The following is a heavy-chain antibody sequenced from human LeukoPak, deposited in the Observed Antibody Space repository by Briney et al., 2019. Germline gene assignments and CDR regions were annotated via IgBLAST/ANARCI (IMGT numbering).Heavy chain of an antibody. J-gene: IGHJ4*02. CDR3: ARDGYSSGPGAD. CDR1: GFPLRSYA. CDR2: INQDGSEK. Sequence: GGSLRLSCAASGFPLRSYAMSWVRHIPGKRLEWVANINQDGSEKYYVDSVKGRFTISRDNAKNSLYLQMNSLRAEDTAVYYCARDGYSSGPGADWGQGTLVTVSS. D-gene: IGHD6-19*01. V-gene: IGHV3-7*04.